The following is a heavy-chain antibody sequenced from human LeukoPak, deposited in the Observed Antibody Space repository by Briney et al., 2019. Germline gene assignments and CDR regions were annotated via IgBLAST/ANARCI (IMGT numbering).Heavy chain of an antibody. J-gene: IGHJ4*02. CDR2: MNPNSGNT. Sequence: ASVKVSCKASGGTFSSYAISWVRQATGQGLEWMGWMNPNSGNTGYAQKFQGRVTMTRDTSTSTVYMELSSLRSEDTAVYYCARGGWELSDPSDYWGQGTLVTVSS. CDR1: GGTFSSYA. V-gene: IGHV1-8*02. CDR3: ARGGWELSDPSDY. D-gene: IGHD1-26*01.